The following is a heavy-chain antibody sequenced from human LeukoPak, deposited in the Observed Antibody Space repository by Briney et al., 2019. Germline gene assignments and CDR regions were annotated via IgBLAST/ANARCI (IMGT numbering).Heavy chain of an antibody. CDR2: IIPIFGTA. D-gene: IGHD5-12*01. CDR3: ARESYIVATITGFDY. CDR1: GGTFSSYA. V-gene: IGHV1-69*05. J-gene: IGHJ4*02. Sequence: SVKVSXKASGGTFSSYAISWVRQAPGQGLEWIGRIIPIFGTANYAQKFQGRVTITTGESTSTAYMELSSLRSEDTAVYYCARESYIVATITGFDYWGQGTLVTVSS.